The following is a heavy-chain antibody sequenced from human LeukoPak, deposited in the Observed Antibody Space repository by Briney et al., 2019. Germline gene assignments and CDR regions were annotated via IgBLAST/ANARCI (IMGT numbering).Heavy chain of an antibody. CDR3: ARAREYQLPIYYYYYYMDV. D-gene: IGHD2-2*01. Sequence: GGSLRLSCAASGFTFSLYAMSGVRQAPGEGLEWVSSISGRGGSTYYADSVKGRFTISRDNSKNTLYLQMNSLRAEDTAVYYCARAREYQLPIYYYYYYMDVWGKGTTVTVSS. V-gene: IGHV3-23*01. CDR1: GFTFSLYA. J-gene: IGHJ6*03. CDR2: ISGRGGST.